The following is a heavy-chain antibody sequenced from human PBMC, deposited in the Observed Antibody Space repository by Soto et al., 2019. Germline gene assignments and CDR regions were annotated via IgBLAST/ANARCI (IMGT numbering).Heavy chain of an antibody. V-gene: IGHV3-11*01. CDR3: ARVGGDYGGYPQYASGDY. CDR2: ISGDATIL. Sequence: QVQLVESGGGLVKPGGSLRLSCEASGFSFSDSYMSWIRQAPGKGLEWVSYISGDATILYYADSVKGRFTISRDNAKKSLYLQMDSLRAGDAAVYFCARVGGDYGGYPQYASGDYWGQGTLVTVSS. D-gene: IGHD4-17*01. J-gene: IGHJ4*02. CDR1: GFSFSDSY.